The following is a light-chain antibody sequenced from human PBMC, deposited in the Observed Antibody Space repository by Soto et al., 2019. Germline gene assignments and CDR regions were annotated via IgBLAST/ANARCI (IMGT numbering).Light chain of an antibody. CDR2: DAS. Sequence: EIVLTQAPATQSLSPGERATLSCRASQSISSYLAWYQQKRGQAPRLLIYDASNRATGIPARFSGSGSGTDFTLTISSLQPEDFATYYCQQANSFSLTFGGGTKVDIK. CDR3: QQANSFSLT. V-gene: IGKV3-11*01. J-gene: IGKJ4*01. CDR1: QSISSY.